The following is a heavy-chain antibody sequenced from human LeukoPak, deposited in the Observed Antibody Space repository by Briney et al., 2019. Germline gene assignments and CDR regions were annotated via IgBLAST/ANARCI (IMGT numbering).Heavy chain of an antibody. V-gene: IGHV1-18*01. CDR1: GYTFTSYG. CDR3: ARDLYCTNGVCYTRPFDY. Sequence: ASVKVSCKASGYTFTSYGISWVRQAPGQGLEWMGWISAYNGNTNYAQKLQGRVTMTTDTSTSTAYMELRSLRSDDTAVYYCARDLYCTNGVCYTRPFDYWGQGTLITASS. CDR2: ISAYNGNT. J-gene: IGHJ4*02. D-gene: IGHD2-8*01.